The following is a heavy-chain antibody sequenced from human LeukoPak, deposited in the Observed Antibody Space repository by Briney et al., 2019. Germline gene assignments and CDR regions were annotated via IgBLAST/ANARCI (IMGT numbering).Heavy chain of an antibody. Sequence: PGGSLRLSCAGPGFLFSNYWMTWVRQAPGKGLEWVANIKEDGSEKHYVDSLKGRFTISRDNAKNSLYLQMNSLRAEDTAVYYCANVWFGELFSDWGQGTLVTVSS. V-gene: IGHV3-7*01. CDR3: ANVWFGELFSD. J-gene: IGHJ4*02. CDR2: IKEDGSEK. D-gene: IGHD3-10*01. CDR1: GFLFSNYW.